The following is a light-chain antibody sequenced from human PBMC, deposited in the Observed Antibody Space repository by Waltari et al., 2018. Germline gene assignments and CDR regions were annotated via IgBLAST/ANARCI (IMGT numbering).Light chain of an antibody. Sequence: EIVLTQSPGTLSLSPGERATLPCRASESVGRSFAWYQQRPGQAPRLSIDGASNRAPGIPDWFSGSGSGTEFSLTISRLEPEDFAVYYCQHYVRLPATFGQGTKVEIK. V-gene: IGKV3-20*01. CDR3: QHYVRLPAT. CDR1: ESVGRS. J-gene: IGKJ1*01. CDR2: GAS.